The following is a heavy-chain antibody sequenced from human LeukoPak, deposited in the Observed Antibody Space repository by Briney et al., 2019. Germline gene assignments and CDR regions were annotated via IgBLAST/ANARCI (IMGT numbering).Heavy chain of an antibody. CDR2: IYYSGST. CDR3: ARDQSANYGGYNWFDP. CDR1: GGSISSSSYY. V-gene: IGHV4-39*02. D-gene: IGHD4/OR15-4a*01. Sequence: SETLSLTCTASGGSISSSSYYWGWIRQPPGKGLEWIGSIYYSGSTYYNPSLKSRVTISVDTSKNQFSLKLSSVTAADTAVYYCARDQSANYGGYNWFDPWGQGTLVTVSS. J-gene: IGHJ5*02.